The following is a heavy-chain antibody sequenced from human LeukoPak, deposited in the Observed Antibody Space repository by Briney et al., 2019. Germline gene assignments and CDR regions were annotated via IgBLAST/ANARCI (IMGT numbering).Heavy chain of an antibody. CDR3: AKKRPKGGIAVAGSLYFDY. Sequence: GGSLRLSCAASGFTFSRYAMSWVRQAPGKGLEWVSAISGSGGSTYYADSVKGRFTISRDNSKNTLYLQMNSLRAEDTAVYYCAKKRPKGGIAVAGSLYFDYWGQGTLVTVSS. CDR2: ISGSGGST. D-gene: IGHD6-19*01. J-gene: IGHJ4*02. V-gene: IGHV3-23*01. CDR1: GFTFSRYA.